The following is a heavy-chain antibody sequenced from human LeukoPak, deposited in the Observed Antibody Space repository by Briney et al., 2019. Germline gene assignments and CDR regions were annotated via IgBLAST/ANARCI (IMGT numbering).Heavy chain of an antibody. CDR1: GFTFSSYS. Sequence: GGSLRLSCAASGFTFSSYSMNWVRQAPGKGLEWVSSISSSSSYIYYADSVKGRFTIPRDNAKNSLYLQMNSLRAEDTAVYYCAREGYTTVTFDYWGQGTLVTVSS. CDR2: ISSSSSYI. D-gene: IGHD4-17*01. J-gene: IGHJ4*02. V-gene: IGHV3-21*01. CDR3: AREGYTTVTFDY.